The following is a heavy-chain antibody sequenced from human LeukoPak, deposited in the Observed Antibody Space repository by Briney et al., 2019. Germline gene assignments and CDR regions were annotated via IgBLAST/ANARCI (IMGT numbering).Heavy chain of an antibody. CDR1: GGTFSSYA. V-gene: IGHV1-69*13. CDR3: ARDRHGDYYFDY. CDR2: IIPIFGTA. D-gene: IGHD4-17*01. J-gene: IGHJ4*02. Sequence: SVKVSCKASGGTFSSYAISWVRQAPGQGLEWMGGIIPIFGTANYAQKFQGRVTITADESTSTAYMELSSLRSEDTAVYYCARDRHGDYYFDYWGQGTLVTVSS.